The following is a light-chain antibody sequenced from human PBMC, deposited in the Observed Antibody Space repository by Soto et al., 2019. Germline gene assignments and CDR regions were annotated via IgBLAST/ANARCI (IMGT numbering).Light chain of an antibody. Sequence: QSALTQPASVSGSPGQAITISCTGTSSDVGAYNYVSWYQQHPGTAPKLMIYDVSNRPLGVSNRFSGSKSGNTASLTICGLQAEDEADYYCSSYRSSTTPYVFGTGTKLTVL. V-gene: IGLV2-14*01. CDR1: SSDVGAYNY. J-gene: IGLJ1*01. CDR2: DVS. CDR3: SSYRSSTTPYV.